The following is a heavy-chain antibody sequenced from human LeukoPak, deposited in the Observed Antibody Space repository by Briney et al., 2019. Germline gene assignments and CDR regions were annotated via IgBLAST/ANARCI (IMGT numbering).Heavy chain of an antibody. CDR2: INPNSGGT. Sequence: ASVKVSCKASGYTFTGYYMHWVRQAPGQGLEWMGWINPNSGGTNYAQKFQGRVTMTRDTSISTAHMELSRLRSDATAVYYCARGKSSGWYCDYWGQGTLVTVSS. D-gene: IGHD6-19*01. CDR1: GYTFTGYY. V-gene: IGHV1-2*02. J-gene: IGHJ4*02. CDR3: ARGKSSGWYCDY.